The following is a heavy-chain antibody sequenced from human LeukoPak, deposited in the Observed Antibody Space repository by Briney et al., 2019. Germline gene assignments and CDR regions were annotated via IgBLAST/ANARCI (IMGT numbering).Heavy chain of an antibody. J-gene: IGHJ5*02. CDR2: INHSGRT. CDR1: GYSINFGHL. CDR3: ARESSAVAHTMMRDWLDP. D-gene: IGHD3-22*01. V-gene: IGHV4-38-2*02. Sequence: PSETLSLTCDVSGYSINFGHLWGWIRQPPGKGLEWIASINHSGRTYYTPSLKSRVTISVDTLKNQFSLKVTSVTAEDTAMYFCARESSAVAHTMMRDWLDPWGRGTLVTVSS.